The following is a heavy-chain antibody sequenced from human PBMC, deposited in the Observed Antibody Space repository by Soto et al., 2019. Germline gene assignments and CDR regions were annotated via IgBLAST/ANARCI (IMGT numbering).Heavy chain of an antibody. Sequence: QLQLQESGPGLVKPSETLSLTCTVSGGSISSSSYYWGWIRQPPGKGLEWIGSIYYSGSTYYNPSLKSRVTISVDTSKNQFSLKLSSVTAADTAVYYCARPLPSSGWYSGPYVGWFDPWGQGTLVTVSS. CDR3: ARPLPSSGWYSGPYVGWFDP. CDR1: GGSISSSSYY. CDR2: IYYSGST. J-gene: IGHJ5*02. V-gene: IGHV4-39*01. D-gene: IGHD6-19*01.